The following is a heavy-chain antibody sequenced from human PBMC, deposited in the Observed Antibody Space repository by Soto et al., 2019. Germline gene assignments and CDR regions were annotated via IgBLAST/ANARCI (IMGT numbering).Heavy chain of an antibody. D-gene: IGHD1-26*01. V-gene: IGHV1-58*02. Sequence: SVKVSCKASGFTFADSAIQWVRQARGQRLEWIGWIVVGIGRTNYAQTFQERLTITRDMSTSTAYMELSSLRLEDTAVYYCAAVQGGGASFHFWGQGTLVTV. CDR3: AAVQGGGASFHF. CDR2: IVVGIGRT. CDR1: GFTFADSA. J-gene: IGHJ4*02.